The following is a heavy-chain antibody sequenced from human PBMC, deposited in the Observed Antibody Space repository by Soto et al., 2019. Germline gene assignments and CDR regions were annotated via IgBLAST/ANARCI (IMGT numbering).Heavy chain of an antibody. CDR2: ISYDGSNK. D-gene: IGHD2-21*02. CDR1: GFTFSSYG. CDR3: ARGSTAYMDV. J-gene: IGHJ6*03. Sequence: GGSLRLSCAASGFTFSSYGMHWVRQAPGKGLEWVAVISYDGSNKYYADSVKGRFTISRDNSKNTLYLQMNSLRAEDTAVYYCARGSTAYMDVWGKGTTVTVSS. V-gene: IGHV3-30*03.